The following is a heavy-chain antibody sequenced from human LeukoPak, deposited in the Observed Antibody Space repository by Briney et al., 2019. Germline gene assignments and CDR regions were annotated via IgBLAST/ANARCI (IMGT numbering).Heavy chain of an antibody. Sequence: ASVKVSCKASGYTFTSYDINWVRQATGQGLEWMGWMNPNSGNTGYAQKFQGRVTLTTDTSTNTAYMELRGLRSDDTALYHCARDWDYRVDYWGQGTLVTVSS. CDR1: GYTFTSYD. D-gene: IGHD1-7*01. CDR3: ARDWDYRVDY. V-gene: IGHV1-8*01. CDR2: MNPNSGNT. J-gene: IGHJ4*02.